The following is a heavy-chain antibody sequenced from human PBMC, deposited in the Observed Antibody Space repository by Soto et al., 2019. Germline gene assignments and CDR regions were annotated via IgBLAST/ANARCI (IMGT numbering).Heavy chain of an antibody. J-gene: IGHJ4*02. CDR1: GFSFSSYA. CDR3: ARAGAYSGYDYAGVDLDY. CDR2: IGSGGGTI. V-gene: IGHV3-48*01. D-gene: IGHD5-12*01. Sequence: GGSLRLSCAASGFSFSSYAMSWVRQAPGKGREWVAYIGSGGGTIDYADSVKGRFTISRDNAKNSLYLQMNSLRAEDTAVYYCARAGAYSGYDYAGVDLDYWGQGTLVTVSS.